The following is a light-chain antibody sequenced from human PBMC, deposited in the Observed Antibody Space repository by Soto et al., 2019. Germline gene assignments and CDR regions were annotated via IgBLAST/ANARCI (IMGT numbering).Light chain of an antibody. CDR1: ESISTH. J-gene: IGKJ5*01. CDR3: QQNYSTLSIS. CDR2: AAS. V-gene: IGKV1-39*01. Sequence: DIQMTQSPSSLFASVGDRVTITCRASESISTHLNWYQQKPGKAPNLPSYAASNLQNGVPSRLSGSGSRTDFTIIISSLQPENFVPYSCQQNYSTLSISLGQETRLEIK.